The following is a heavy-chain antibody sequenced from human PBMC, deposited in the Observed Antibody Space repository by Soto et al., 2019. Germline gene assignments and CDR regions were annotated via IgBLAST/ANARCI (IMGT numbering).Heavy chain of an antibody. J-gene: IGHJ4*02. D-gene: IGHD6-19*01. CDR1: GYTFTGYY. CDR2: INPNSGGT. Sequence: ASVKVSCKASGYTFTGYYMHWVRQAPGQGLGWMGWINPNSGGTNYAQKFQGRVTMTRDTSISTAYMELSRLRSDDTAVYYCARVGKGWNYVDYWGQGTLVTVSS. V-gene: IGHV1-2*02. CDR3: ARVGKGWNYVDY.